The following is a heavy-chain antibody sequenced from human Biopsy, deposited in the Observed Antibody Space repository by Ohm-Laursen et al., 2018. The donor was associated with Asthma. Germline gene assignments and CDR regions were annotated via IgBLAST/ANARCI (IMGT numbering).Heavy chain of an antibody. J-gene: IGHJ4*02. D-gene: IGHD7-27*01. V-gene: IGHV1-69*13. CDR1: GSTFSSYA. Sequence: ASVKVSCKASGSTFSSYAISWVRQAPGQGLEWMGGIIPIFGTANYAQKFQGRVTITADESTSTAYMELSSLRSEDTAVYYCARSSHINWGGYFDYWGQGTLVTVSS. CDR2: IIPIFGTA. CDR3: ARSSHINWGGYFDY.